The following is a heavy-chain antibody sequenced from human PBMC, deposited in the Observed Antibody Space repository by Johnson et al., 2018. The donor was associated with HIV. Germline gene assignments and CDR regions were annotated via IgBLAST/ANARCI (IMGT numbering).Heavy chain of an antibody. D-gene: IGHD6-13*01. CDR3: ARGLDSGSSWAM. V-gene: IGHV3-30-3*01. J-gene: IGHJ1*01. Sequence: QVQLVESGGGVVQPGRSLRLSCEASGITFSRSPMNWVRQAPGKGLEWVAVIASDGSNKYYADSVKGRFTISRDNSKNTLYLQMNSLRAEDTAVYYCARGLDSGSSWAMWG. CDR2: IASDGSNK. CDR1: GITFSRSP.